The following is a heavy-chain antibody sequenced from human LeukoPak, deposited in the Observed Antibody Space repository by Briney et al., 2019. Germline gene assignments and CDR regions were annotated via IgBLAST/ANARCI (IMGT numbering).Heavy chain of an antibody. CDR1: GFRFSSYS. J-gene: IGHJ4*02. D-gene: IGHD3-22*01. CDR2: IKQGGSEK. V-gene: IGHV3-7*01. Sequence: GGSLRLSCAASGFRFSSYSMNWVRQAPGKGLEWVANIKQGGSEKYYVDSVKGRFTISRDNAKNSLYLQMNSLRAEDTAVYYCARYYYYDSSGYYSAFDYWGQGTLVTVSS. CDR3: ARYYYYDSSGYYSAFDY.